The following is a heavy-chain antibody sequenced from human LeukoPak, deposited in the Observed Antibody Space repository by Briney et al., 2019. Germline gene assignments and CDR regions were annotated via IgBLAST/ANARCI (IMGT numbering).Heavy chain of an antibody. CDR1: GFTFSDYT. J-gene: IGHJ4*02. D-gene: IGHD3-16*01. Sequence: GGSLRLSCATSGFTFSDYTMNWVRQAPGKQLEWLSSISSRGSVIYYADSVKGRFTISRDNANNSLYLQMNSLRADDTAVYYCARDLGARGYWGRGILVTVSS. CDR3: ARDLGARGY. V-gene: IGHV3-21*01. CDR2: ISSRGSVI.